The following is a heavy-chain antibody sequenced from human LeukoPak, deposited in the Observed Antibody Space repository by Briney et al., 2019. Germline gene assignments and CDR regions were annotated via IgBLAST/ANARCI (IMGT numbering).Heavy chain of an antibody. Sequence: ASVKVSFKASGYTFTGYYMHWVRQAPGQGLEWMGWINPNSGGTNYAQKFQGRVTMTRDTSISTAYMELSRLRSDDTAVYYCARSLPLYSSGSDYWGQGTLVTVSS. D-gene: IGHD6-19*01. J-gene: IGHJ4*02. CDR2: INPNSGGT. V-gene: IGHV1-2*02. CDR1: GYTFTGYY. CDR3: ARSLPLYSSGSDY.